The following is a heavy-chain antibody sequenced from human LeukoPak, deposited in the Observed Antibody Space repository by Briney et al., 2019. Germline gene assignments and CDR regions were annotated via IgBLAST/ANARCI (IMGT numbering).Heavy chain of an antibody. D-gene: IGHD2-2*01. CDR3: ARDWPTTSSTSCLWCYYYYMDV. J-gene: IGHJ6*03. CDR2: ISAYNGNT. V-gene: IGHV1-18*01. CDR1: GYTFTSYG. Sequence: ASVKVSCKASGYTFTSYGISWVRQAPGQGLEWMGWISAYNGNTNYAQKLQGRVTMTTDTSTSTAYMELRSLRSDDTAVYYCARDWPTTSSTSCLWCYYYYMDVWGKATTVTVSS.